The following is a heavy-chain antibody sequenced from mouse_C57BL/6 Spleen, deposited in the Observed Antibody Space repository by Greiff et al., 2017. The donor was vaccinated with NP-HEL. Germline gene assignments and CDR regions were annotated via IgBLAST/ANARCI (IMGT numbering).Heavy chain of an antibody. D-gene: IGHD2-5*01. V-gene: IGHV1-82*01. J-gene: IGHJ1*03. CDR1: GYAFSSSW. CDR3: ARETYSNDWYFDV. CDR2: IYPGDGDT. Sequence: QVQLKQSGPELVKPGASVKISCKASGYAFSSSWMNWVKQRPGKGLEWIGRIYPGDGDTNYNGKFKGKATLTADKSSSTAYRQLSSLTSEDSAVYFCARETYSNDWYFDVWGTGTTVTVSS.